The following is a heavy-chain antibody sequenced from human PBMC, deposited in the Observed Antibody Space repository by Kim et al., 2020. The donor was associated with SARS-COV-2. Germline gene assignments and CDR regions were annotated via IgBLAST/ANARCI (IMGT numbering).Heavy chain of an antibody. Sequence: GGSLRLSCAASGFTFSSHAMSWVRQAPGKGLEWVSAISGSGGSTYYADSVKGRFTISRDNSKNTLYLQMNSLRAEDTAVYYCAKDYKPFSSSWYPDYWGQGTLVTVSS. J-gene: IGHJ4*02. CDR2: ISGSGGST. CDR1: GFTFSSHA. V-gene: IGHV3-23*01. D-gene: IGHD6-13*01. CDR3: AKDYKPFSSSWYPDY.